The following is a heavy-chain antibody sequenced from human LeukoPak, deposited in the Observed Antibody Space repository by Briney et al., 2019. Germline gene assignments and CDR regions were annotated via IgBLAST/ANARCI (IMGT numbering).Heavy chain of an antibody. V-gene: IGHV1-2*02. D-gene: IGHD6-6*01. CDR2: INPNSGGT. CDR1: GYTFTGYY. CDR3: ARGRGSSSQPLTVH. J-gene: IGHJ4*02. Sequence: ASVKVSCKASGYTFTGYYMHWVRQAPGQGLEWMGWINPNSGGTNYAQKFQGRVTMTRDTSISTAYVELSRLRSDDTAVYYCARGRGSSSQPLTVHWGQGTLVTVSS.